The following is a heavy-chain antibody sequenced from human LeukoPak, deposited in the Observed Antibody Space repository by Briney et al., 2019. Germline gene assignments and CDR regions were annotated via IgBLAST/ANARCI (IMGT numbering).Heavy chain of an antibody. CDR2: ISTSGSTI. Sequence: PGGSLRLSCAASGFTFSSYEMNWVRQAPGKGLEWVSYISTSGSTIYCADSVKGRFTISRDNAENSLYLQMNSLRAEDTAVYYCARDVTLGNFDYWGQGILVIVSP. V-gene: IGHV3-48*03. J-gene: IGHJ4*02. CDR3: ARDVTLGNFDY. CDR1: GFTFSSYE. D-gene: IGHD3-16*01.